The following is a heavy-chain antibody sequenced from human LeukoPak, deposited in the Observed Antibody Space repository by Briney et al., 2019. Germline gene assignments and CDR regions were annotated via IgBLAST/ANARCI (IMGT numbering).Heavy chain of an antibody. V-gene: IGHV4-34*01. CDR1: GGSFSGYY. Sequence: SETLSLTCAVYGGSFSGYYWSWIRQPPGKGLEWIGEINHSGSTNYNPSLKSRVTVSVDTSKNQFSLKLSSVTAADTAVYYCAGTDIAVVPERNYYYYGMDVWGQGTTVTVSS. CDR3: AGTDIAVVPERNYYYYGMDV. CDR2: INHSGST. J-gene: IGHJ6*02. D-gene: IGHD2-2*01.